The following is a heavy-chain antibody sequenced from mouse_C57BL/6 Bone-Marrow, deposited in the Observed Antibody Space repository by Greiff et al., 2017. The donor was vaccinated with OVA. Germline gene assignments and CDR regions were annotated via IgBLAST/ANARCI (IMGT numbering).Heavy chain of an antibody. Sequence: QVHVKQSGAELMQPGASVKLSCTASCYTFTGSWLEWVKPSPGPGLALIGEILPGSGSTNYNEKFKGKATFTADTSSNTAYMQLSSLTTEDSAIYYCAREDYYGSSGAYWGQGTLVTVSA. CDR3: AREDYYGSSGAY. D-gene: IGHD1-1*01. V-gene: IGHV1-9*01. CDR2: ILPGSGST. J-gene: IGHJ3*01. CDR1: CYTFTGSW.